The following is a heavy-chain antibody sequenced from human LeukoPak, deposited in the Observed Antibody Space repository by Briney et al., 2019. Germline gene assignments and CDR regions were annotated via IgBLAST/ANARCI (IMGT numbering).Heavy chain of an antibody. CDR2: IYHSGST. CDR1: GGSFSGYY. CDR3: ARGNRPKYYFDY. Sequence: SETLSLTCAVYGGSFSGYYWSWIRQPPGKGLEWIGYIYHSGSTYYNPSLKSRVTISVDRSKNQFSLKLSSVTAADTAVYYCARGNRPKYYFDYWGQGTLVTVSS. V-gene: IGHV4-34*01. J-gene: IGHJ4*02.